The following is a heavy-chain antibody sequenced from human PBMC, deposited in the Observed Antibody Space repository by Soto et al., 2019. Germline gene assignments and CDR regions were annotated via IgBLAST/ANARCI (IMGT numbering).Heavy chain of an antibody. V-gene: IGHV4-30-2*01. CDR1: GGSIRSGGYS. J-gene: IGHJ3*02. D-gene: IGHD3-22*01. CDR3: ARHARSHYYDSSGYGAFDI. CDR2: IYHSGST. Sequence: SETLTLTCAVSGGSIRSGGYSWSWIRQPPGKGLEWIGYIYHSGSTYYNPSLKSRVTISVDRSKNQFSLKLSSVTAADTAVYYCARHARSHYYDSSGYGAFDIWGQGTMVT.